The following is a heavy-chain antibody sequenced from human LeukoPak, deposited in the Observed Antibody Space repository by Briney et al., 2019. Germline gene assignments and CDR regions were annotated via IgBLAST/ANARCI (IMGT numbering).Heavy chain of an antibody. V-gene: IGHV3-23*01. D-gene: IGHD1-26*01. CDR3: AKDPYSGSSLDY. J-gene: IGHJ4*02. CDR2: ISGSGGST. Sequence: GGSLRLSCPASGFTFSSYAMSWVRQAPGKGLEWVSAISGSGGSTYYADSVKGRFTISRDNSKNTLYLQMNSLRAEDTAVYYCAKDPYSGSSLDYWGQGTLVTVSS. CDR1: GFTFSSYA.